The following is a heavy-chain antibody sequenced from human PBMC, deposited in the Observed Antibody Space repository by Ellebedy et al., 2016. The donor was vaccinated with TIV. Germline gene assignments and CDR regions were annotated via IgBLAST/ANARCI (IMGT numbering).Heavy chain of an antibody. J-gene: IGHJ5*02. V-gene: IGHV4-34*01. Sequence: SETLSLXXAVYGGSFSGYYWSWIRQPPGKGLEWIGEINHSGSTNYTPSLKSRVTISVDTSKNQFSLKLSSVTAADTAVYYCARGALLLWFGDRKRAGWFDPWGQGTLVTVSS. CDR1: GGSFSGYY. CDR2: INHSGST. CDR3: ARGALLLWFGDRKRAGWFDP. D-gene: IGHD3-10*01.